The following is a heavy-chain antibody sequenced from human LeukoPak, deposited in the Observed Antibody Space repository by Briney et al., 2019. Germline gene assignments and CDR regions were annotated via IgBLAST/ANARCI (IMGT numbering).Heavy chain of an antibody. J-gene: IGHJ6*02. CDR1: GYTFTSYG. CDR3: ARIVPAAMYYGMDV. V-gene: IGHV1-18*01. Sequence: GASVTVSCKASGYTFTSYGISWVRQAPGQGLEWMGWISAYNGNTNYAHKLQGRVTMTTDTSTSTAYMELRSLRSDDTAVYYCARIVPAAMYYGMDVWGQGTTVTVSS. CDR2: ISAYNGNT. D-gene: IGHD2-2*01.